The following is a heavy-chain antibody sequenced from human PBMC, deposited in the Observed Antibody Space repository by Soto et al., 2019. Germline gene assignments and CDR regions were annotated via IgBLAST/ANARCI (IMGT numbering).Heavy chain of an antibody. CDR2: IWYDGSNK. Sequence: QVQLVESGGGVVQPGRSLRLSCAASGFTFSSYGMHWVRQAPGKGLEWVAVIWYDGSNKYYADSVKGRFTISRDNSKNPLYLQMNSLRAEDTAVYYCARSPHQGDIAVAGDAFDIWGQGTMVTVSS. D-gene: IGHD6-19*01. CDR3: ARSPHQGDIAVAGDAFDI. J-gene: IGHJ3*02. CDR1: GFTFSSYG. V-gene: IGHV3-33*01.